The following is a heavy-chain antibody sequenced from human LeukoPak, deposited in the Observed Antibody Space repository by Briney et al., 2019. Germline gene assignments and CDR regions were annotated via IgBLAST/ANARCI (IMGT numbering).Heavy chain of an antibody. CDR2: ISYDGSNK. J-gene: IGHJ4*02. CDR3: AREHPESKFDY. V-gene: IGHV3-30-3*01. Sequence: GGSLRLSCAASGFTFSSYAMHWVRQAPGKGLEWVAVISYDGSNKYYADSVKGRFTISRDNSKNTLYLQMNSLRAEDTAVYYCAREHPESKFDYWGQGTLVTVSS. CDR1: GFTFSSYA.